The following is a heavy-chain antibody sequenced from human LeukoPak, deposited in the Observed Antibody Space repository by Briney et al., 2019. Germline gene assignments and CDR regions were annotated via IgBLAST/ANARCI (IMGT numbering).Heavy chain of an antibody. CDR3: ARDKRVVGATGVGDY. D-gene: IGHD1-26*01. CDR1: GFTFSSNW. CDR2: IKQDGSEK. Sequence: GGSLRPSRPPSGFTFSSNWMSWVRQAPGKGLGWQANIKQDGSEKYFVDSVKGRFTISRDNAKNSLYLQMNSLRAEDTAVYFCARDKRVVGATGVGDYWGQGTLVTVSS. V-gene: IGHV3-7*01. J-gene: IGHJ4*02.